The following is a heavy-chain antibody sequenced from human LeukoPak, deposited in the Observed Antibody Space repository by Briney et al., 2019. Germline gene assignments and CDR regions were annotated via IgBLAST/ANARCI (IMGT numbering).Heavy chain of an antibody. Sequence: GASVKVSCKASGYTFTGYYMHWVRQAPGQGLEWMGWINPNSGGTNYAQKFQGRVTMTRDTSISTAYMELSRLRSDDMAVYYCARDSDYGDYGDYWGQGTLVTVSS. CDR3: ARDSDYGDYGDY. J-gene: IGHJ4*02. V-gene: IGHV1-2*02. CDR2: INPNSGGT. D-gene: IGHD4-17*01. CDR1: GYTFTGYY.